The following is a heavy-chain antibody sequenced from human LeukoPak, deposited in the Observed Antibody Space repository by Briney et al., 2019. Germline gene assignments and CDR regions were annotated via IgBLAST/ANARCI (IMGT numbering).Heavy chain of an antibody. CDR2: INADGSSI. D-gene: IGHD2-21*02. CDR1: GFTFRTYW. CDR3: AREGISSYCGGDCYNFDS. J-gene: IGHJ4*02. Sequence: GGSLRLSCAVSGFTFRTYWMNWVRQVPGKGLVWVSRINADGSSISYADSVKGRFTISRDNAKNTLYLQMNCLRAEDTAVYYCAREGISSYCGGDCYNFDSWGQGTLVTVSS. V-gene: IGHV3-74*01.